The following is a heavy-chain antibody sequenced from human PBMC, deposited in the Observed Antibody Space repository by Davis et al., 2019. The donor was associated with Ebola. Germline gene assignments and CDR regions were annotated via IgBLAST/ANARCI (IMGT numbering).Heavy chain of an antibody. Sequence: GSLRLSCNISGGPFSGYYWNWIRQSPGKGLEWIAEITDRGGTNYNPSLKSRISISTDTSKNQFSLRLTSVTAADTAIYYCARAILLSGGHWFDPWGQGTLVTVSS. CDR2: ITDRGGT. D-gene: IGHD2-2*02. J-gene: IGHJ5*02. V-gene: IGHV4-34*01. CDR3: ARAILLSGGHWFDP. CDR1: GGPFSGYY.